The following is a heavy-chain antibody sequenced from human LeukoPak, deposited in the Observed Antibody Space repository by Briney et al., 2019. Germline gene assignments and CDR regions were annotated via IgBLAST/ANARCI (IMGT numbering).Heavy chain of an antibody. CDR1: GFTFSSYA. V-gene: IGHV3-23*01. J-gene: IGHJ4*02. Sequence: GGSLRLSCAASGFTFSSYAMSWVRQAPGKGLEWVSGISGPGGTTYYADSVKGRFTISRDNTKNTLYLQMNSLRAEDTAMYYCATSRTFDYWGQGTLVTVSS. CDR2: ISGPGGTT. D-gene: IGHD1-1*01. CDR3: ATSRTFDY.